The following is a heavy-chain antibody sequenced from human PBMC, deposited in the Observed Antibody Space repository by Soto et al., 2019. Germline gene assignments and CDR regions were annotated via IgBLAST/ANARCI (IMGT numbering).Heavy chain of an antibody. CDR1: GGSISSGGYY. V-gene: IGHV4-31*03. D-gene: IGHD3-22*01. J-gene: IGHJ4*02. CDR2: IYYSGST. Sequence: PSETLSLTCTVSGGSISSGGYYWSWIRQHPGKGLEWIVYIYYSGSTYYNPSLKSRVTISVDTSKNQFSLKLSSVTAADTAVYYCARDKDVTSDSSGPPLYYFDDWGQGTLVTVSS. CDR3: ARDKDVTSDSSGPPLYYFDD.